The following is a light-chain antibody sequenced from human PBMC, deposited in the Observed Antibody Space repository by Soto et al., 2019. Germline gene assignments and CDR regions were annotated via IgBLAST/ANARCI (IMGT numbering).Light chain of an antibody. CDR1: RSISGW. Sequence: DIQMTQSPSTLSASIGDRVTITCRASRSISGWLAWHQQKPGKAPKLLIHHASTLESGVPSRFSGSGSGTEFTLTISDLQPDDFATYYCQQYHNYPRTFGQGTRWIS. V-gene: IGKV1-5*01. J-gene: IGKJ1*01. CDR2: HAS. CDR3: QQYHNYPRT.